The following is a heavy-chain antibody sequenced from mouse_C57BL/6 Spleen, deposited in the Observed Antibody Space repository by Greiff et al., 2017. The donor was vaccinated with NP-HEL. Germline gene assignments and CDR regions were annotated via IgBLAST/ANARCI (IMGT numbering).Heavy chain of an antibody. CDR3: ARLGATVVEGFDY. V-gene: IGHV5-6*01. J-gene: IGHJ2*01. Sequence: EVKLVESGGDLVKPGGSLKLSCAASGFTFSSYGMSWVRQTPDKRLEWVATISSGGSYTYYPDSVKGRFTISRDNAKNTLYLQMSSLKSEDTAMYYCARLGATVVEGFDYWGQGTTLTVSS. CDR2: ISSGGSYT. CDR1: GFTFSSYG. D-gene: IGHD1-1*01.